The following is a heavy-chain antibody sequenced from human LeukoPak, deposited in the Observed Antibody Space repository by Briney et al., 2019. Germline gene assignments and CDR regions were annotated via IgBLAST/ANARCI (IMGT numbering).Heavy chain of an antibody. J-gene: IGHJ4*02. CDR1: GVSISSYY. CDR3: ARTLWFGELFFDY. D-gene: IGHD3-10*01. Sequence: SETLSLTCTVSGVSISSYYWSWIRQPPGKGLEWIGYIYYSGSTNYNPSLKSRVTISVDTSKNQFSLKLSSVTAADTAVYYCARTLWFGELFFDYWGQGTLVTVSS. CDR2: IYYSGST. V-gene: IGHV4-59*01.